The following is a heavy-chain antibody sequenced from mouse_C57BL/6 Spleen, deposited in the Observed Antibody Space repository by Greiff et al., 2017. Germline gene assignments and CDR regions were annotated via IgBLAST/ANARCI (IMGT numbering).Heavy chain of an antibody. CDR2: IDPSESYT. V-gene: IGHV1-50*01. D-gene: IGHD1-1*01. CDR1: GYTFTSYW. Sequence: VQLQQPGAELVKPGASVKLSCKASGYTFTSYWMQWVKQRPGQGLEWIGEIDPSESYTNYNQKVKGKATLTVDTSSSTAYMQLSSLTSEDSAVYYGARGDRTTVVAKGNFDVWGTGTTVTVSS. CDR3: ARGDRTTVVAKGNFDV. J-gene: IGHJ1*03.